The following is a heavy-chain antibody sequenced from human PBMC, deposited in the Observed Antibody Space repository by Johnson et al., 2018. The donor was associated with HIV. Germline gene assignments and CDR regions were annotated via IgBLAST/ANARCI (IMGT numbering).Heavy chain of an antibody. J-gene: IGHJ3*02. V-gene: IGHV3-53*02. CDR1: GFTVSSNY. D-gene: IGHD3-10*01. CDR3: AGGLRSGLIIGGAFDI. Sequence: VQLVETGGGLIQPGGSLRLSCAASGFTVSSNYMTWVRQAPGKGLEWVSVIYSGGSTYYADSVKGRFTISRDNSKNTLYLQMTSLRAEDTAVYYCAGGLRSGLIIGGAFDIWGQGTMVTVSS. CDR2: IYSGGST.